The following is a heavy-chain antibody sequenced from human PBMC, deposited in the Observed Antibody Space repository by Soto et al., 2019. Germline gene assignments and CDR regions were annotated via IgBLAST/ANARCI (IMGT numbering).Heavy chain of an antibody. CDR3: ARDPVDTSMLTGYYGMDV. V-gene: IGHV1-69*13. D-gene: IGHD5-18*01. CDR2: IIPNFGTT. CDR1: GGTFSSYA. J-gene: IGHJ6*02. Sequence: SVKVSCKASGGTFSSYAISWVRQAPGQGLEWMGGIIPNFGTTNYAQKFQGRATITADESTSTVYMELSSLRSEDTAVYYCARDPVDTSMLTGYYGMDVWGQGTTVTVSS.